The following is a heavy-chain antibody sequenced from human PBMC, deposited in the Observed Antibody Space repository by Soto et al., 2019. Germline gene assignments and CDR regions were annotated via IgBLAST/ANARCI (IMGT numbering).Heavy chain of an antibody. CDR1: GFTFSTYW. V-gene: IGHV3-7*01. J-gene: IGHJ4*02. CDR3: GCSFSGWYLLGGWC. CDR2: IKQDGSEK. D-gene: IGHD6-19*01. Sequence: PGGSLRLSCVASGFTFSTYWMSWVRQAPGKGLEWVANIKQDGSEKYYVDSVKGRFTISRDNAKNSLYLQMNTLRAEDTAVYYCGCSFSGWYLLGGWCWGQGTLVTVSS.